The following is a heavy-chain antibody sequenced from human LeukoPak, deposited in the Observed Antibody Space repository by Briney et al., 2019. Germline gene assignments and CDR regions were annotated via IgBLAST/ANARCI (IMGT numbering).Heavy chain of an antibody. CDR3: ARDRIAAAATRGDYYYYYMDA. CDR1: GFTFSSYS. D-gene: IGHD6-13*01. J-gene: IGHJ6*03. V-gene: IGHV3-48*01. Sequence: PGGSLRLSCAASGFTFSSYSMNWVRQAPGKGLEWVSYISSSSSTIYYADSVKGRFTISRDNAKNSLYLQMNSLRAEDTAVYYCARDRIAAAATRGDYYYYYMDAWGKGTTVTVSS. CDR2: ISSSSSTI.